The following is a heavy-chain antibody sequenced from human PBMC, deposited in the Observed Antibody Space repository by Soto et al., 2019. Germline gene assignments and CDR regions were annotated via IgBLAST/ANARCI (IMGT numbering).Heavy chain of an antibody. V-gene: IGHV4-34*01. Sequence: SETLSLTCAVYGGSFSGYYWSWIRQPPGKGLEWIGEINHSGSTNYNPSLKSRVTISVDTSKNQFSLKLSSVTAADTAVYYCARGSQWLVRFGFDYWGQGTLVTVSS. D-gene: IGHD6-19*01. J-gene: IGHJ4*02. CDR2: INHSGST. CDR1: GGSFSGYY. CDR3: ARGSQWLVRFGFDY.